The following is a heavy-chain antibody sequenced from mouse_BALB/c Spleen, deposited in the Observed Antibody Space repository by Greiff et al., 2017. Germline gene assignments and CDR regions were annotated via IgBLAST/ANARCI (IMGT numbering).Heavy chain of an antibody. D-gene: IGHD1-1*01. CDR1: GFTFTDYY. CDR3: ARATVVAPYWYFDV. Sequence: EVKLVESGGGLVQPGGSLRLSCATSGFTFTDYYMSWVRQPPGKALEWLGFIRNKANGYTTEYSASVKGRFTISRDNSQSILYLQMNTLRAEDSATYDCARATVVAPYWYFDVWGAGTTVTVSS. CDR2: IRNKANGYTT. J-gene: IGHJ1*01. V-gene: IGHV7-3*02.